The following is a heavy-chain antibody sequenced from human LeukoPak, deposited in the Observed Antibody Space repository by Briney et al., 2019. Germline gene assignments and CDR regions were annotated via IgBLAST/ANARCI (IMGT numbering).Heavy chain of an antibody. J-gene: IGHJ4*02. V-gene: IGHV3-74*01. D-gene: IGHD2-2*01. Sequence: GGSLRLSCAASGFPFSNYWMHWVRQAPGKGLVWVSRVNSDGSTTNYADSVKGRFTISRDNAKNSLYLQMNSLRAEDTAVYYCARKYCSTTSCLFDYWGQGTLVTVSS. CDR1: GFPFSNYW. CDR2: VNSDGSTT. CDR3: ARKYCSTTSCLFDY.